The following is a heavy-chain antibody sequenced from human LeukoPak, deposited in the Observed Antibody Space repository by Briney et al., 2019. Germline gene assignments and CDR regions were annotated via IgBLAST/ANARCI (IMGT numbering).Heavy chain of an antibody. V-gene: IGHV4-59*01. CDR1: GGSISSYY. CDR2: IYYSGST. J-gene: IGHJ3*02. D-gene: IGHD1-26*01. Sequence: SETLSLTCTVSGGSISSYYWSWIRQPPEKGLEWIGYIYYSGSTNYNPSLKSRVTISVDTSKNQFSLKLSSVTAADTAVYYCARLDGMGATWLAFDIWGQGTMVTVSS. CDR3: ARLDGMGATWLAFDI.